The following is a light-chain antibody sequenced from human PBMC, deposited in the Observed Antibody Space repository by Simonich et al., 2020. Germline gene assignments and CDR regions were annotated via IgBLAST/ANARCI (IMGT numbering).Light chain of an antibody. CDR2: DVS. Sequence: QSALTQPASVSGSPGQSITISCTGTSSDVGDYNYVSWYQPHPGKAPKLMIYDVSRRPSGVFNRFAGSKSGNTASLTISGLQAEDEADYYCSSYTSSSTWVFGGGTKLTVL. J-gene: IGLJ3*02. V-gene: IGLV2-14*01. CDR1: SSDVGDYNY. CDR3: SSYTSSSTWV.